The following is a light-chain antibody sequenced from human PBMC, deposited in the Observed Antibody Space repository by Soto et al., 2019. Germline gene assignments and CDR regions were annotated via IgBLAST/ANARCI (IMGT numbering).Light chain of an antibody. CDR1: QGISNY. J-gene: IGKJ1*01. CDR2: AAS. CDR3: QNYNGAPWT. Sequence: DIPMTQSPSSLSASVGDRVTITCRASQGISNYLVWYQQKQGKVPKLLIYAASTLQSGVPSRFSGSGSGTDFTLIISSLQPEDVATYYCQNYNGAPWTFGQGTKVEIK. V-gene: IGKV1-27*01.